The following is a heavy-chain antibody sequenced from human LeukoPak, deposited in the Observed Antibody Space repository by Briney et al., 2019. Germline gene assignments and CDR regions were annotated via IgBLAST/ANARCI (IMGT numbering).Heavy chain of an antibody. V-gene: IGHV1-18*01. CDR2: ISGYNGNT. J-gene: IGHJ4*02. Sequence: ASVKVSCKASGYSFTSYGISWVRQAPGQGLQGVGWISGYNGNTNYAQKLQGRVTMTTDTSTSTAYMELESLRSDDTAVYYCARDPKYGSGSYWGFFDYWGQGTLVAVFS. CDR3: ARDPKYGSGSYWGFFDY. CDR1: GYSFTSYG. D-gene: IGHD3-10*01.